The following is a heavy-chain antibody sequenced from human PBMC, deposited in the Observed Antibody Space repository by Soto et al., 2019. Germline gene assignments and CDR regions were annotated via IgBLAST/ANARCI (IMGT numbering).Heavy chain of an antibody. J-gene: IGHJ4*02. CDR3: ARGYNNALDY. V-gene: IGHV3-48*04. CDR1: GFTFSSYS. CDR2: ISSSGNTI. Sequence: GGSLRLSCAASGFTFSSYSMNWGRQAPGKGLEWVSYISSSGNTIYYADSVKGRFTISRDNAKNSLYLQMNSLRAEDTAVYYCARGYNNALDYWGQGTLVTVSS. D-gene: IGHD1-20*01.